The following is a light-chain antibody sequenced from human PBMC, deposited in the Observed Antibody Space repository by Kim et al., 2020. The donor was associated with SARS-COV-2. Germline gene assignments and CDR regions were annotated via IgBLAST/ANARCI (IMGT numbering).Light chain of an antibody. J-gene: IGLJ1*01. CDR3: QVWDSSTYV. CDR1: NIGSKS. Sequence: SYELTQPLSVSVALGQTARITCEGNNIGSKSVHWYQQKPGQAPVLVIYRDSNRPSGIPERFSGSNSGNTATLTISRGQARDEADYYCQVWDSSTYVFGTGTKVTVL. V-gene: IGLV3-9*01. CDR2: RDS.